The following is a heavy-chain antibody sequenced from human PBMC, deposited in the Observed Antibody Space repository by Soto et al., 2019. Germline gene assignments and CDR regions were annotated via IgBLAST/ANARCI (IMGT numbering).Heavy chain of an antibody. Sequence: GGSLRLSCVASGFTFSSYGMHWVRQAPGKGLAWVAIISYDGSNTYYADSVKGRFTISRDNDKNSLFLQMNSLRVEDTAVYYCARPVNSWYSDYFDYWGQGTLVTVSS. CDR2: ISYDGSNT. J-gene: IGHJ4*02. V-gene: IGHV3-30*03. CDR1: GFTFSSYG. CDR3: ARPVNSWYSDYFDY. D-gene: IGHD6-13*01.